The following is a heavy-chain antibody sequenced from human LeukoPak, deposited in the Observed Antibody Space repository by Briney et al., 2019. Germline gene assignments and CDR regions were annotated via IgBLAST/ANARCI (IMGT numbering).Heavy chain of an antibody. CDR3: ARCDSGEWFHDAFDI. CDR1: GYSISSGYY. J-gene: IGHJ3*02. V-gene: IGHV4-38-2*01. D-gene: IGHD3-3*01. Sequence: SETLSLTCGVSGYSISSGYYWGWIRQPPGKGLEWIGSIYHSGSTYYNPSLTGSPTISVGTSTHPFCTKPTSVTAADTALYDCARCDSGEWFHDAFDIWGRGTRVSVSS. CDR2: IYHSGST.